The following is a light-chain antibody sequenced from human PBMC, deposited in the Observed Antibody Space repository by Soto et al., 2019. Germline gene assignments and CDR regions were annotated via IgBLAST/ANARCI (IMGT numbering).Light chain of an antibody. CDR2: KTS. Sequence: DIQMTQSPSTLSATAGDRVTITCRASQSISNWLAWYQQKPGKAPKILIYKTSSLESGVPSRFSGSGSGTEFTLTISSLQPDDFATYYCQQYNGYRWTFGQGTKVDIK. V-gene: IGKV1-5*03. CDR3: QQYNGYRWT. CDR1: QSISNW. J-gene: IGKJ1*01.